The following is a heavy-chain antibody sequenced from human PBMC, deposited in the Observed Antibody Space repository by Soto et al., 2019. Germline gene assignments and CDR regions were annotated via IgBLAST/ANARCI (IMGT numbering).Heavy chain of an antibody. Sequence: QVQLVQSGAEVKKPGASVKVSCMASGYTFTNYDINWVRQATGQGLEWMGWMNPNSGNTGYAQKFQGRVTMTRNTSMSTASMELRTLRSEDTAVYYCARGPMSCTSSSCPYFFDYWAQGTLVTVSS. V-gene: IGHV1-8*01. CDR2: MNPNSGNT. CDR3: ARGPMSCTSSSCPYFFDY. CDR1: GYTFTNYD. J-gene: IGHJ4*02. D-gene: IGHD2-2*01.